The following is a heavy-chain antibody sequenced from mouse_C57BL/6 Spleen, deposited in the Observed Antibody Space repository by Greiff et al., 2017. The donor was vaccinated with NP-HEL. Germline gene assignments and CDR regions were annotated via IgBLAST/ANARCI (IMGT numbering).Heavy chain of an antibody. CDR3: ARDNFMDY. D-gene: IGHD1-3*01. CDR1: GFTFSDYY. V-gene: IGHV5-16*01. J-gene: IGHJ4*01. Sequence: EVMLVESEGGLVQPGSSMKLSCTASGFTFSDYYMAWVRQVPEKGLEWVANINYDGSSTYYLDSLKSRFIISRDNAKKILYLQMSSLKAEDTATYYCARDNFMDYWGQGTSVTVSS. CDR2: INYDGSST.